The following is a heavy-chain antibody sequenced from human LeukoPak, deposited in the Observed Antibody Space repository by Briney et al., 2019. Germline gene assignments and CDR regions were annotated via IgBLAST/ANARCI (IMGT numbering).Heavy chain of an antibody. Sequence: ASVKVSCKASGYTFAGYYMHWVRQAPGQGLEWMGWINPNSGGTNYAQKFQGRVTMTRDTSISTAYMELSRLRSDDTAVYYCARDLMGYSSPSGYWGQGTLVTVSS. D-gene: IGHD6-6*01. CDR3: ARDLMGYSSPSGY. V-gene: IGHV1-2*02. CDR1: GYTFAGYY. CDR2: INPNSGGT. J-gene: IGHJ4*02.